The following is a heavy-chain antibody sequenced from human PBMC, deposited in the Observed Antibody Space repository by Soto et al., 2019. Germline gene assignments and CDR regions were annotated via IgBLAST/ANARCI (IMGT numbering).Heavy chain of an antibody. V-gene: IGHV4-39*01. J-gene: IGHJ6*02. D-gene: IGHD3-3*01. Sequence: ETLSLTCAVSGGSISSNSYYWGWIRQPPGKGLEWIGSIYYSGSTNYSPSLKSRVIIFLDTSKNQFSLKLSSVTAADTAVYYCAKTITIVFYAMDVWGQGTTVTVSS. CDR3: AKTITIVFYAMDV. CDR2: IYYSGST. CDR1: GGSISSNSYY.